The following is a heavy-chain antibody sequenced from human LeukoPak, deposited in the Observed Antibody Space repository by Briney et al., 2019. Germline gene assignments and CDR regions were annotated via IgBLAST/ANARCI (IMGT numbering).Heavy chain of an antibody. V-gene: IGHV1-2*02. Sequence: ASVKDSSKASGYTFTVYYVHWVPQAPGQGLEWMGWINPNSGGTNYAQKFQGRVTMTRDTSIRTAYMELSRLRSDDTAVYCCATCGGTDYFDFWGQGTLVTVSS. D-gene: IGHD1-1*01. CDR2: INPNSGGT. CDR3: ATCGGTDYFDF. J-gene: IGHJ4*01. CDR1: GYTFTVYY.